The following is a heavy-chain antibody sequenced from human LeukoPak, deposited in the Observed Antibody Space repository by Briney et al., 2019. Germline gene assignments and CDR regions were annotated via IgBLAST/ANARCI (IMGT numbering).Heavy chain of an antibody. CDR1: GGSISSSNW. CDR2: ISHSGST. D-gene: IGHD3-10*01. J-gene: IGHJ3*02. CDR3: ARVEIYYYGWGALDAFDI. V-gene: IGHV4-4*02. Sequence: PSGTLSLTCGVSGGSISSSNWWSWVRQPPGKGLEWIGEISHSGSTNYNPSLKSRVTISVDKAENQFSLKMSSVTAADTAVYNWARVEIYYYGWGALDAFDIWAKGQWSPSL.